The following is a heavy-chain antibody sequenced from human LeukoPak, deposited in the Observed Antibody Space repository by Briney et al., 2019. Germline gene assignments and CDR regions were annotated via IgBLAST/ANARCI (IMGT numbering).Heavy chain of an antibody. CDR1: GGTFSSYA. J-gene: IGHJ4*02. CDR2: IIPIFGTA. D-gene: IGHD3-22*01. Sequence: SVKVSCKASGGTFSSYAISWVRQAPGQGLEWMGGIIPIFGTANYAQKFQGRVTITADESTSTAYMELSSLRSEDTAVYYCARDGYYYDSSGFDYWGQGTLVTVSS. CDR3: ARDGYYYDSSGFDY. V-gene: IGHV1-69*13.